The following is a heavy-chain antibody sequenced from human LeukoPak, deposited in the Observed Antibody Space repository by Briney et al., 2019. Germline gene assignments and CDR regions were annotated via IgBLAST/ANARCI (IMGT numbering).Heavy chain of an antibody. Sequence: ASVKVSCKASGYTFTSYGISWVRQAPGQGLEWMGWISAYNGNTNYAQKLQGRVTMTTDTSTSTAYMELRSLRSDDTAVYYCARDLAPDYDFWSGNWMHWGQGTLVTVSS. V-gene: IGHV1-18*01. D-gene: IGHD3-3*01. J-gene: IGHJ4*02. CDR3: ARDLAPDYDFWSGNWMH. CDR2: ISAYNGNT. CDR1: GYTFTSYG.